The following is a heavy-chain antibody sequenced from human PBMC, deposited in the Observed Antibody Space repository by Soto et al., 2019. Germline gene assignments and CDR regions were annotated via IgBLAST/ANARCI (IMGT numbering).Heavy chain of an antibody. J-gene: IGHJ4*02. D-gene: IGHD6-19*01. V-gene: IGHV1-18*01. CDR3: AREDYSSGWHFDY. Sequence: ASVKVSCKASGYTFTSYGISWVRQAPGQGLEWMGWISAYNGNTNYAQKLQGRVTMTTDTSTSTVYMELRSLRSEDTAVYYCAREDYSSGWHFDYWGQGTLVTVSS. CDR1: GYTFTSYG. CDR2: ISAYNGNT.